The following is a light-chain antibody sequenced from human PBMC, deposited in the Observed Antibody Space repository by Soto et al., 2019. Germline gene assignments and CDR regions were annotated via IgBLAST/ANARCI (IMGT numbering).Light chain of an antibody. J-gene: IGLJ3*02. CDR1: TGTLTSGHF. V-gene: IGLV7-46*01. Sequence: QTVVTQEPSLTVSPGGTVTLTCGSSTGTLTSGHFPYWFQQKPGQAPRPLIFDTRNKHSWTPARFSGSLLGGKAALTLSGAQPEDEADYYCLLYYCGLRVFGGGTKLTVL. CDR2: DTR. CDR3: LLYYCGLRV.